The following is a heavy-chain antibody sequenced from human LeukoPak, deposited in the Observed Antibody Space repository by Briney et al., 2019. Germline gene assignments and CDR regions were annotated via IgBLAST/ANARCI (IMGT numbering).Heavy chain of an antibody. Sequence: SVKVSCKASGGTFSSYAISWVRQAPGQGLEWMGRIIPILGIANYAQKFQGRVTMTTDTSTSTAYMELRSLRSDDTAVYYCERPKGYYDSSGYYPLDYWGQGTLVTVSS. J-gene: IGHJ4*02. CDR3: ERPKGYYDSSGYYPLDY. CDR1: GGTFSSYA. V-gene: IGHV1-69*04. CDR2: IIPILGIA. D-gene: IGHD3-22*01.